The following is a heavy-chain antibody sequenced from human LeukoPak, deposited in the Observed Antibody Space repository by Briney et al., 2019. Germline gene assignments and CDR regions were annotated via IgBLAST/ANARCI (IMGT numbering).Heavy chain of an antibody. J-gene: IGHJ1*01. CDR2: IKQDGSEK. Sequence: PGGSLRLSCAASGFTFSSYWMSWVRQAPGKGLEWVANIKQDGSEKYYVDSVKGRFTISRGNAKNSLYLQMNSLRAEDTVVYYCASIPTNEYFQHWGQGTLVTVSS. CDR3: ASIPTNEYFQH. V-gene: IGHV3-7*01. D-gene: IGHD2-21*01. CDR1: GFTFSSYW.